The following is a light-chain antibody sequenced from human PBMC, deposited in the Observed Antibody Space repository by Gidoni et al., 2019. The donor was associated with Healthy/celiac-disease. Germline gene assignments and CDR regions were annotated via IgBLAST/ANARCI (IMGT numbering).Light chain of an antibody. V-gene: IGKV4-1*01. CDR3: QQYYSTPYS. CDR1: QSVLYSSNNKNY. CDR2: WAS. Sequence: DIVMTQSPDSLAVSMGERATINCKSSQSVLYSSNNKNYFAWYQQKPVQPPKLLSDWASTRESGVPYRFSGSGSGTDFTLTISSLQAEDVAVYYCQQYYSTPYSFGQGTKLEIK. J-gene: IGKJ2*03.